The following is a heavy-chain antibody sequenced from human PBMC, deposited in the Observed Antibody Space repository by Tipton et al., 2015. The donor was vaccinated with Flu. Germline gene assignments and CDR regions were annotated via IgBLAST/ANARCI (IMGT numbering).Heavy chain of an antibody. CDR3: AREIWFGARSPVFDY. V-gene: IGHV1-18*01. CDR2: ISVYNGDT. D-gene: IGHD3-10*01. J-gene: IGHJ4*02. Sequence: QVQLVQSGAEVKKPGASVKVSRKTFGYTFTSYSTSWVRQAPGQGLEWMGWISVYNGDTNYAQNLRGRVTMTTDTSTSTAYMELRSLRSNDTAVYYCAREIWFGARSPVFDYWGQGTLVTVSS. CDR1: GYTFTSYS.